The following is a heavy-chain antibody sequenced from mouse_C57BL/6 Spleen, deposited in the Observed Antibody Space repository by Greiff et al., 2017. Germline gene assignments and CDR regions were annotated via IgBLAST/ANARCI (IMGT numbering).Heavy chain of an antibody. Sequence: VQLQQSGPELVKPGASVKISCKASGYSFTGYYMNWVKQSPEKSLEWIGEINPSTGGTTYNQKFKAKATLTVDKSSSTAYMQLKSLTSEDSAVYYCARYDYGSSESMDDWGQGTSVTVSS. CDR3: ARYDYGSSESMDD. V-gene: IGHV1-42*01. J-gene: IGHJ4*01. CDR2: INPSTGGT. CDR1: GYSFTGYY. D-gene: IGHD1-1*01.